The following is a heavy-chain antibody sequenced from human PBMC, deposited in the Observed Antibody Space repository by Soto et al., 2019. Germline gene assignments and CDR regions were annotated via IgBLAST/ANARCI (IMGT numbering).Heavy chain of an antibody. Sequence: GESLTLSCAASGFTFGSSAIHWVRLPYAQGRGWDGEMRSKTNGYATEYAESVKGRFTISRDDSMNKAYPKMNSLKTEDTAVYFCTRQTDAVQWLVVPTDYNFDYWGQGTMVTVSS. CDR1: GFTFGSSA. CDR2: MRSKTNGYAT. D-gene: IGHD6-19*01. V-gene: IGHV3-73*01. CDR3: TRQTDAVQWLVVPTDYNFDY. J-gene: IGHJ4*02.